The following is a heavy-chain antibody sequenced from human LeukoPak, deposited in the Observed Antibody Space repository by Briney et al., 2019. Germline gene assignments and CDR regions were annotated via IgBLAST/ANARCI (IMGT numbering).Heavy chain of an antibody. J-gene: IGHJ4*02. CDR3: AKVKYSSGWQSRAFDY. D-gene: IGHD6-19*01. Sequence: PGGSLRLSCAASGFTFSSYSMNWVRQAPGKGLEWVSSISSSSSYIYYADSVKGRFTISRDNGKNSLYLQMNSLRAEDTAVYYCAKVKYSSGWQSRAFDYWGQGTLVTVSS. CDR2: ISSSSSYI. CDR1: GFTFSSYS. V-gene: IGHV3-21*06.